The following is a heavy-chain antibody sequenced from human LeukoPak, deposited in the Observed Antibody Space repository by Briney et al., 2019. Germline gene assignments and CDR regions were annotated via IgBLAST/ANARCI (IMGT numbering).Heavy chain of an antibody. J-gene: IGHJ4*02. D-gene: IGHD4/OR15-4a*01. CDR3: ARSMARFGANIYYFDY. V-gene: IGHV1-8*01. CDR2: MNPNSGNT. CDR1: GYTFTSYD. Sequence: ASVKVSCKASGYTFTSYDINWVRQATGQGLEWMGWMNPNSGNTGYAQRFQGRVTMTRDTSASTVYMELSSLRSEDTAVYYCARSMARFGANIYYFDYWGQGTLVTVSS.